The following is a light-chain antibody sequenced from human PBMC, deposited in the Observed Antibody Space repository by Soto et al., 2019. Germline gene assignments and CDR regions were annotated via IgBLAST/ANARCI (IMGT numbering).Light chain of an antibody. CDR1: GSNIGAGYD. Sequence: QSVLTQPPSASGTPGQRVTISCTGSGSNIGAGYDVHWYQHLPGTAPKLLIYTNINRPSGVPDRFSASKSGTSASLAITGLQAGDEADYYCQSYDSSLSGVVFGGGTKLTVL. CDR2: TNI. CDR3: QSYDSSLSGVV. V-gene: IGLV1-40*01. J-gene: IGLJ2*01.